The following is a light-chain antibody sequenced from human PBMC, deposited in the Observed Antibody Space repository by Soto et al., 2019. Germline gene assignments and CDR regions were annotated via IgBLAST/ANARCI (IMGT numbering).Light chain of an antibody. J-gene: IGKJ5*01. CDR3: QQRSNWPHT. CDR2: GAS. Sequence: EIVLTQSPGTLSLSPGEGATLSCRASQSVGGTFLAWYQQKGGQAPRLLIHGASNRATGIPDRFSGSGSGTDFTLTISRLEPEDFAVYYCQQRSNWPHTFGQGTRLEIK. V-gene: IGKV3D-20*02. CDR1: QSVGGTF.